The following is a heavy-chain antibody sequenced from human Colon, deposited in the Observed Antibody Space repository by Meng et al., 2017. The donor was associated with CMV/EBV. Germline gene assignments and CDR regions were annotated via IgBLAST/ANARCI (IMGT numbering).Heavy chain of an antibody. Sequence: PTLVKPTETLTLTCTVSGFSLYNSRMGVSWIRQPPGKALEWLAHIFSNDEKYFSASLRNRLTISKDTSKSQVVLTMTNVDPFDTGTYYCARKGGYSYGAPFDFWGQGTQVTVSS. CDR3: ARKGGYSYGAPFDF. J-gene: IGHJ4*02. V-gene: IGHV2-26*01. D-gene: IGHD5-18*01. CDR2: IFSNDEK. CDR1: GFSLYNSRMG.